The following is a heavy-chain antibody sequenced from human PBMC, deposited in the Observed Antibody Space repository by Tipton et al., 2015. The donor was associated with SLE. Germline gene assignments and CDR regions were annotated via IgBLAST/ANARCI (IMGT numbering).Heavy chain of an antibody. CDR1: GGSISSYY. CDR3: ARDLASSYGIDV. D-gene: IGHD2-15*01. V-gene: IGHV4-59*01. Sequence: TLSLTCTVAGGSISSYYWTWIRQPPGKGLEWIGYIYYSGSTNYNPSLKSQVTMSVDTSKNQFSLKLSSVTAADTAVYYCARDLASSYGIDVWGQGTTVTVSS. J-gene: IGHJ6*02. CDR2: IYYSGST.